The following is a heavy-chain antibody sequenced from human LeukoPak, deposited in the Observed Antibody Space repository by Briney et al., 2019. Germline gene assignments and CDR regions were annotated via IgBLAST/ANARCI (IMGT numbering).Heavy chain of an antibody. CDR1: GYTFTSYG. D-gene: IGHD3-16*01. Sequence: ASVKVSCKASGYTFTSYGISWVRQAPGQGLEWMGWINPNSGGTNYAQKFQGRVTMTRDTSISTAYMELSRLRSDDTAVYYCARARGGTTSPYFDYWGQGTLVTVSS. CDR2: INPNSGGT. CDR3: ARARGGTTSPYFDY. J-gene: IGHJ4*02. V-gene: IGHV1-2*02.